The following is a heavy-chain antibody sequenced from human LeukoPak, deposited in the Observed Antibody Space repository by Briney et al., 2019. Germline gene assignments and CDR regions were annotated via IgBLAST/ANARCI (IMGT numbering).Heavy chain of an antibody. Sequence: SSETLSLTCTVSGGSISSGSYYWSWIRQPAGKGLEWIGRIYTGGSTNYNPPLKSRVTISVDTSKNQFSLKLSSVTAADTAVYYCAREGPAYCTLDYWGQGTLATVSS. V-gene: IGHV4-61*02. CDR1: GGSISSGSYY. CDR2: IYTGGST. D-gene: IGHD2-8*01. CDR3: AREGPAYCTLDY. J-gene: IGHJ4*02.